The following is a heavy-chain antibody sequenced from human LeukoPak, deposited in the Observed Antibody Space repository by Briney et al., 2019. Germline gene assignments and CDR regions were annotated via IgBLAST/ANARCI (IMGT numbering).Heavy chain of an antibody. D-gene: IGHD6-13*01. J-gene: IGHJ4*02. CDR2: ISYDGSNK. Sequence: PGGSLRLSCAASGFTFSSYAMHWVRQAPGKGLEWVAVISYDGSNKYYADSVKGRFTISRDNSKNTLYLQMNSLRAEDTAVYYCARMAIAAAGTGFDYWGQGTLVTVSS. CDR1: GFTFSSYA. CDR3: ARMAIAAAGTGFDY. V-gene: IGHV3-30-3*01.